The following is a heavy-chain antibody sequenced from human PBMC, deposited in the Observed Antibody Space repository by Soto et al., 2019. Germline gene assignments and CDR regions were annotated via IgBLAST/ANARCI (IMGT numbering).Heavy chain of an antibody. CDR1: GFRFSTYG. D-gene: IGHD2-8*01. CDR3: AKAVGQVSTPFDP. J-gene: IGHJ5*02. V-gene: IGHV3-30*18. CDR2: ISNEGRDT. Sequence: GGSLRLSCAASGFRFSTYGMHWVRQTPGKGLEWVALISNEGRDTYFADSVKGRFTISRDNSRNTLYLQMNSLRTEDTAIYYCAKAVGQVSTPFDPWGPGPLVTVSS.